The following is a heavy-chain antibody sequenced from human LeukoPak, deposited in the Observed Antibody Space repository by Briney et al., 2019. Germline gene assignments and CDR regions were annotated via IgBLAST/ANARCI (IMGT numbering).Heavy chain of an antibody. CDR2: IGTAGDT. CDR3: ARGDQWLESTGFDY. J-gene: IGHJ4*02. D-gene: IGHD6-19*01. V-gene: IGHV3-13*01. CDR1: GFTFSSYD. Sequence: PGGSLRLSCAASGFTFSSYDMHWVRQATGKGLEWVSAIGTAGDTYYPGSMKGRFTISRENAKNSLYLQMNSLRAGDTAVYYCARGDQWLESTGFDYWGQGTLVTVSS.